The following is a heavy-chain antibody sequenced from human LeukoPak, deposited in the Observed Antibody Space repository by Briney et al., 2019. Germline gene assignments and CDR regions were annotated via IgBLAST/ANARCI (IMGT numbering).Heavy chain of an antibody. V-gene: IGHV3-21*01. D-gene: IGHD2-2*01. Sequence: SGGSLRLSCAASGFTFSTYTMNWVRQAPGKGLEWVSSISSSSSNIYYADSVKGRFTISRDNAMNSVYLQMNSLRVEDTAVYYCARGYQRPDYWGQGTLITVSS. CDR1: GFTFSTYT. CDR2: ISSSSSNI. CDR3: ARGYQRPDY. J-gene: IGHJ4*02.